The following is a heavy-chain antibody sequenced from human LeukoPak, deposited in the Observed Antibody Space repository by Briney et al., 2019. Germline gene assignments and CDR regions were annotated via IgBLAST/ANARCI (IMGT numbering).Heavy chain of an antibody. D-gene: IGHD4-17*01. CDR2: IYTSGST. CDR3: ARVTTNWYFDL. CDR1: GYSINSGYY. J-gene: IGHJ2*01. Sequence: PSETLSLTCTVSGYSINSGYYWGWIRQPPGKGLEWIGRIYTSGSTNYNPSLKSRVTISVDTSKNQFSLKLSSVTAADTAVYYCARVTTNWYFDLWGRGTLVTVSS. V-gene: IGHV4-38-2*02.